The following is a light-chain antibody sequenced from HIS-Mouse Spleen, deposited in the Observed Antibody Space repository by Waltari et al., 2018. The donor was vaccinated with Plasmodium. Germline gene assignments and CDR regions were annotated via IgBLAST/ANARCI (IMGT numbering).Light chain of an antibody. CDR1: VLANKY. CDR2: KDS. V-gene: IGLV3-27*01. CDR3: YSAADNNRV. Sequence: SYELTQPSSVSVSPGQTARITCPGDVLANKYARWFQQKPGQAPVLVIYKDSGRPSGIPERFSGSSSGTTVTLTISGAQVEDEADYYCYSAADNNRVFGGGTKLTVL. J-gene: IGLJ3*02.